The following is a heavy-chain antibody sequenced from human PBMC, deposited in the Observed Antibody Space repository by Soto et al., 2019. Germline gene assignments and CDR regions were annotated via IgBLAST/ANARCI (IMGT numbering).Heavy chain of an antibody. Sequence: EVQLVESGGGLVQSGGSLRLSCAASGFTFSSYSMYWVRQAPGKGLEWVSYITSSSSTIYYADSVKGRFTSSRDNAKNSLYLPLNSLRDEDTAVYYCARGLGYCSGISCYIDSWGQGILVTVAA. CDR1: GFTFSSYS. CDR2: ITSSSSTI. CDR3: ARGLGYCSGISCYIDS. D-gene: IGHD2-2*02. V-gene: IGHV3-48*02. J-gene: IGHJ4*02.